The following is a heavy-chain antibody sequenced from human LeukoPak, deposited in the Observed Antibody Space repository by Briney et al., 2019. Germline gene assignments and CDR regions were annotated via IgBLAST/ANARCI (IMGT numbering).Heavy chain of an antibody. D-gene: IGHD3-22*01. J-gene: IGHJ3*02. V-gene: IGHV4-39*02. CDR2: IYYAGNT. CDR1: GGSVSHSSYY. Sequence: SETLSLTCSVSGGSVSHSSYYWAWIRQSPGKGLEWIATIYYAGNTHYNPSLRSRVTISMDMSKNHFSLKLSSVTAADTAVYFCARGPYSYDSSGAFDIWGQGTMVTVSS. CDR3: ARGPYSYDSSGAFDI.